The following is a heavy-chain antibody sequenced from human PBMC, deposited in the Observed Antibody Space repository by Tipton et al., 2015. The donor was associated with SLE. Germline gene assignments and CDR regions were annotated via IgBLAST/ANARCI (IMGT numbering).Heavy chain of an antibody. V-gene: IGHV4-4*02. D-gene: IGHD2-2*01. Sequence: TLSLTCTVSGGSISSSNWWTWVRQPPGKGLEWIGEIYHSGSTNYNPSLKSRVTISVDTSKNQFSLKLSSVTAADTAVYYCARDPAGVPDAFDIWGQGTMVTVSS. CDR1: GGSISSSNW. CDR2: IYHSGST. J-gene: IGHJ3*02. CDR3: ARDPAGVPDAFDI.